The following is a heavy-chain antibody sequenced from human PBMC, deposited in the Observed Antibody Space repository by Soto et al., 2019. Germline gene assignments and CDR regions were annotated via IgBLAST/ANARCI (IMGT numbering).Heavy chain of an antibody. D-gene: IGHD1-26*01. V-gene: IGHV3-23*01. CDR1: GFTFSSYA. Sequence: GGSLRLSCAASGFTFSSYAMSWVRQAPGKGLEWVSAISGSGGSTYYADSVKGRFTISRDNSKNTLYLQVNSLRAEDTAVYYCAKVLSGSYYVDYYYGMDVWGQGTTVTVSS. J-gene: IGHJ6*02. CDR3: AKVLSGSYYVDYYYGMDV. CDR2: ISGSGGST.